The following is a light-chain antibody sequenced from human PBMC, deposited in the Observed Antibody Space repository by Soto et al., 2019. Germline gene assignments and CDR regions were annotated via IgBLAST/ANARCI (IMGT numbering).Light chain of an antibody. CDR3: CSYAGSYTFV. V-gene: IGLV2-11*01. CDR1: SSDVGDYNY. J-gene: IGLJ1*01. Sequence: QSVLTQPRSVSGSPGQSVTISCTGTSSDVGDYNYVSWYQQHPGKAPKLMIYDVSKRPSGVPDRFSGSKSGNTASLTISGLQAEDEADYYCCSYAGSYTFVFGAGTKGTVL. CDR2: DVS.